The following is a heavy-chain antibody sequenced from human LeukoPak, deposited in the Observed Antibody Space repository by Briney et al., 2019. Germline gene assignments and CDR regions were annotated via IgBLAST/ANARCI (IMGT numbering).Heavy chain of an antibody. V-gene: IGHV1-24*01. CDR3: ATPASDLSFDY. CDR1: GYRLIELA. J-gene: IGHJ4*02. Sequence: GASVRVSCKVSGYRLIELAMHWVRQAPGKGLEWMGGFDPEDGETIYARKFQGRVNMSEDTTTDTAYLELSSLKSDDTAVYYCATPASDLSFDYWGEGTLVTASS. CDR2: FDPEDGET.